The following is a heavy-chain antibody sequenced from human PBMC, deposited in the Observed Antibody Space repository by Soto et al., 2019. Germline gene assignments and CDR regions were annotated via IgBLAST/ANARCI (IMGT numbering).Heavy chain of an antibody. V-gene: IGHV1-3*01. CDR2: INAGNGNT. CDR3: ARAPLVVPAAMGVY. CDR1: GYTFTSYA. Sequence: ASVKVSCKASGYTFTSYAMHWVRQAPGQRFEWMGWINAGNGNTKYSQKFQGRVNITRDTSASTAYMELSSLRSEDTAVYYCARAPLVVPAAMGVYWGQGTLVTVSS. D-gene: IGHD2-2*01. J-gene: IGHJ4*02.